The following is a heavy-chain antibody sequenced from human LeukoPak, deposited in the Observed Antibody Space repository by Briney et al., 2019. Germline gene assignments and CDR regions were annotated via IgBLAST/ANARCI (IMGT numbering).Heavy chain of an antibody. J-gene: IGHJ4*02. CDR1: GYTFTSYG. D-gene: IGHD3-10*01. CDR3: ARDLMVRGVITPTIDY. V-gene: IGHV1-18*01. Sequence: GASVKVSCKASGYTFTSYGIIWVRQAPGQGLEWMGWISAYNGNTNYAQKLQGRVTMTTDTSTSTAYMELRSLRSDDTAVYYCARDLMVRGVITPTIDYWGQGTLVTVSS. CDR2: ISAYNGNT.